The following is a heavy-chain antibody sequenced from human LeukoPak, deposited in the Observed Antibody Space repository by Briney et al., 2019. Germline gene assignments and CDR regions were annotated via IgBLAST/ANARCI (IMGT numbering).Heavy chain of an antibody. D-gene: IGHD6-6*01. CDR1: GFTFSSYS. CDR3: ARSPSSSSSNWFDP. V-gene: IGHV3-21*01. Sequence: PGGSLRLSCATSGFTFSSYSMNWVRQAPGKGLEWVSSISSSSSYIYYADSVKGRFTISRDNAKNSLYLQMNSLRAEDTAVYYCARSPSSSSSNWFDPWGQGTLVTVSS. J-gene: IGHJ5*02. CDR2: ISSSSSYI.